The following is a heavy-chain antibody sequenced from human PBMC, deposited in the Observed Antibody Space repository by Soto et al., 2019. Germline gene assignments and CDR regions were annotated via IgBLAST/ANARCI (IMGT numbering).Heavy chain of an antibody. J-gene: IGHJ4*02. Sequence: GGSLRLSCAASGFTVSSNYMSWVRQAPGKGLEWVSVIYSGGSTYYADSVKGRFTISRDNSKNTLYLQMNSLRAEDTAVYYCAYSSSWQRPRQHDYWGQGTLVTVS. CDR1: GFTVSSNY. CDR3: AYSSSWQRPRQHDY. CDR2: IYSGGST. V-gene: IGHV3-53*01. D-gene: IGHD6-13*01.